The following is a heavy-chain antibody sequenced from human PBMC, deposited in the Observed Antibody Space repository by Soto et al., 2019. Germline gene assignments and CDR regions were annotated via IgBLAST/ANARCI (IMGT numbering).Heavy chain of an antibody. J-gene: IGHJ6*02. Sequence: ASVKVSCKASGYTFLNYDVAWVRRAPGQGLEWMGWISISKGKTYYQQSLQGRVTMTTDAATTTTYMEVRSLRSHYTIGYYCAPKGYIGNFGLDVLGQGTTVTVSS. CDR1: GYTFLNYD. CDR2: ISISKGKT. D-gene: IGHD5-12*01. CDR3: APKGYIGNFGLDV. V-gene: IGHV1-18*01.